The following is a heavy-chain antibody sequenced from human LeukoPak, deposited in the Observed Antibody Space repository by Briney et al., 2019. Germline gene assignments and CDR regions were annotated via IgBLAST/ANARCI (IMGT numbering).Heavy chain of an antibody. CDR1: GDSITSANYY. CDR3: AKDICSSTGCHEFDY. Sequence: SQTLSLTCNVSGDSITSANYYWNWVRQPADEGLEWIGRVSTSGAINYNPSLRRRASISLDTSRNHFSLKLSSVTAADTALYYCAKDICSSTGCHEFDYWGQGTLVTVSS. D-gene: IGHD2-2*01. V-gene: IGHV4-61*02. J-gene: IGHJ4*02. CDR2: VSTSGAI.